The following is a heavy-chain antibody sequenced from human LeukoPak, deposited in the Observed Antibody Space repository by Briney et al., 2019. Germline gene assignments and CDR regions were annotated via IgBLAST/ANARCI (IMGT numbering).Heavy chain of an antibody. J-gene: IGHJ6*02. V-gene: IGHV4-4*07. CDR3: ARDSEQQLNRGYYYYGMDV. D-gene: IGHD6-13*01. CDR2: IYTSGST. CDR1: GGSISSYY. Sequence: SETLSLTCTVPGGSISSYYWSWIRQPAGKGLEWIGRIYTSGSTNYNPSLKSRATMSVDTSKNQFSLKLSSVTAADTAVYYCARDSEQQLNRGYYYYGMDVWGQGTTVTVSS.